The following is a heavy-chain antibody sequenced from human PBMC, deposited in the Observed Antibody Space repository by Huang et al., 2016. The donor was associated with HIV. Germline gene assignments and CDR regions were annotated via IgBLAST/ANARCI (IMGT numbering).Heavy chain of an antibody. Sequence: QVQLQQWGAGLLKPSGVLSLTCAVYGGSLSDYYWTWIRQSPGKGLEGIGEVNHRGLSSYNPSLRSRVTMSVDMSKNQFSLILTSLTVADTAVYYCARPRMTATSSDSTWSFFDSWGQGTLVIVSS. CDR1: GGSLSDYY. D-gene: IGHD2-21*02. J-gene: IGHJ4*02. CDR3: ARPRMTATSSDSTWSFFDS. V-gene: IGHV4-34*02. CDR2: VNHRGLS.